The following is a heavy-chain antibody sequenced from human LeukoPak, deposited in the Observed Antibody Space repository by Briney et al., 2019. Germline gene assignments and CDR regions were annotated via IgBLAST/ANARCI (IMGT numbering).Heavy chain of an antibody. D-gene: IGHD1-26*01. J-gene: IGHJ4*02. CDR2: IYSSGST. CDR3: ARHGLKLVGASTIYFDN. V-gene: IGHV4-59*08. Sequence: SETLSLTCTVSGGSISNSDWSWIRQPPGKGLDWIGDIYSSGSTDYNPSLKSRVTVSVYTSKKQFSLELISVTAADTAVYYCARHGLKLVGASTIYFDNWGQGTLATVSS. CDR1: GGSISNSD.